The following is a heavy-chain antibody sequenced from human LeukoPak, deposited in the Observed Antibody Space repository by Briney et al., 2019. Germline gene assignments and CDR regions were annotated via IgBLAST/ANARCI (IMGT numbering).Heavy chain of an antibody. Sequence: PGGSLRLSCAVSGFSVSSYGMSWVRQAPGKGLEWVSAITVSDDTTYYADSVKGRFIISRDNSKNTLYLQMNSLRAEDTAVYYCAQGYSSGWFPYWGQGTLVTVSS. CDR1: GFSVSSYG. D-gene: IGHD6-19*01. CDR3: AQGYSSGWFPY. V-gene: IGHV3-23*01. CDR2: ITVSDDTT. J-gene: IGHJ4*02.